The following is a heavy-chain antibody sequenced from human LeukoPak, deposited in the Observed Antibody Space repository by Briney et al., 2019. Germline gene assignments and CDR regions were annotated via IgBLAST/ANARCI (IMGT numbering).Heavy chain of an antibody. V-gene: IGHV4-34*01. CDR2: INHSGST. J-gene: IGHJ4*02. CDR1: GGSFRSYY. Sequence: SETLSLTCAVYGGSFRSYYWSWIRQPPGKGLVWIGVINHSGSTNYNPSLKSRVTISVDTSKNQFSLKLSSVTAADTAVYYCARGLWFEELLDYWGQGTLVTVSS. CDR3: ARGLWFEELLDY. D-gene: IGHD3-10*01.